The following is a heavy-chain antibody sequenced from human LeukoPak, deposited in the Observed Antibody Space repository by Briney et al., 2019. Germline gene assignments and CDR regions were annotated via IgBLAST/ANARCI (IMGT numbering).Heavy chain of an antibody. D-gene: IGHD3-9*01. V-gene: IGHV1-2*02. CDR3: ARDPGQYYDILTGYYTPYYFDY. CDR2: INPNGGT. J-gene: IGHJ4*02. Sequence: ASVKVSCKASGYAFTAHYVHWVRQAPGQGLEWMGWINPNGGTNYAQKFQGTVSMTLDTSISTAYMELTSLRSDDTAVYYCARDPGQYYDILTGYYTPYYFDYWGQGTLVTVSS. CDR1: GYAFTAHY.